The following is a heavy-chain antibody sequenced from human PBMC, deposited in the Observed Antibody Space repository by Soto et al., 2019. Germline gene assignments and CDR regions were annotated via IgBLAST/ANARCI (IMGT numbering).Heavy chain of an antibody. D-gene: IGHD4-17*01. CDR3: ASHPGPYGDYDDY. Sequence: RASVKVSCKASGGTFSSYAIGWVRQAPGQGLEWMGGIIPIFGTANYAQKFQGRVTITADKSTSTAYMELSSLRSEDTAVYYCASHPGPYGDYDDYWGQGTLVTVSS. CDR1: GGTFSSYA. V-gene: IGHV1-69*06. CDR2: IIPIFGTA. J-gene: IGHJ4*02.